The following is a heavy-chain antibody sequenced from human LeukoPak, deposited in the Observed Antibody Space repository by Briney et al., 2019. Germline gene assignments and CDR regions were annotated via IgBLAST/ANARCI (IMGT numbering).Heavy chain of an antibody. V-gene: IGHV4-59*02. CDR3: ARVYAPYSSNHFDY. Sequence: PSETLSLTCTVSGGSVSSYYWSWIRQPPGKGLEWIGYIYYSGSTNYNPSLKSRVTISVDTSKNQFSLKLSSVTAADTAVYHCARVYAPYSSNHFDYWGQGTLVTVSS. J-gene: IGHJ4*02. CDR2: IYYSGST. D-gene: IGHD6-13*01. CDR1: GGSVSSYY.